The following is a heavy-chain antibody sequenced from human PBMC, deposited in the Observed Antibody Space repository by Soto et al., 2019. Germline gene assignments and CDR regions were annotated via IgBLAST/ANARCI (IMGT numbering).Heavy chain of an antibody. D-gene: IGHD2-21*01. CDR2: IYVTGAV. CDR1: GAALNSGNYY. Sequence: SETLSLTCSVSGAALNSGNYYWSWLRQVPGKGLEWIGHIYVTGAVDYNPSLRDRITISQDTSERQFSLNLRLVTAADTAVYYCARLRIATNNYKWLDPWGQGTLVTVSS. J-gene: IGHJ5*02. V-gene: IGHV4-31*03. CDR3: ARLRIATNNYKWLDP.